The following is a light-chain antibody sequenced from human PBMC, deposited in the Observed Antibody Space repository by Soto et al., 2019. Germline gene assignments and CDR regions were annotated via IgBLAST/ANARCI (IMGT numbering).Light chain of an antibody. CDR3: QQYNSYHLT. CDR2: KAS. J-gene: IGKJ4*01. Sequence: DIQMTQSPSTLSASVGDRVTITCRASQSISSWLAWYQQKTGKAPKLLIYKASSLESGVPSRFSGSGSGTEFTLTISSLQTDDFATYYCQQYNSYHLTRGGGTKVEIK. CDR1: QSISSW. V-gene: IGKV1-5*03.